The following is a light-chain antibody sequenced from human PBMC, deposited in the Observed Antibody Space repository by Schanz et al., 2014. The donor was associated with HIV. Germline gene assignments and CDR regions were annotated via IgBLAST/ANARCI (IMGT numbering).Light chain of an antibody. CDR1: SSNIGGNT. CDR3: AAWDGSLRGWM. V-gene: IGLV1-44*01. Sequence: QSVLTQPPSASGTPGQRVTISCSGSSSNIGGNTVNWYRQLPGTAPKLLIYSNSQRPSGVPDRFSGSKSGTSASLAISGLQSEDEADYYCAAWDGSLRGWMFGGGTKLTVL. CDR2: SNS. J-gene: IGLJ3*02.